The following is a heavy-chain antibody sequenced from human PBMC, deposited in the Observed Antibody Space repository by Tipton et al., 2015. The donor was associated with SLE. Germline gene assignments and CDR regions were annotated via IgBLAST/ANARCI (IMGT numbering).Heavy chain of an antibody. CDR1: GFSLSPYG. Sequence: SGFSLSPYGMHWVRQAPGRGLEWVAVIWFDGTNEYYTDSVRGRFTISRDNSKNTAYLQMNGLRAEDTAVYYCARESGIAAAGLYWYFDLWGRGTLVTVSS. CDR2: IWFDGTNE. V-gene: IGHV3-33*01. D-gene: IGHD6-13*01. CDR3: ARESGIAAAGLYWYFDL. J-gene: IGHJ2*01.